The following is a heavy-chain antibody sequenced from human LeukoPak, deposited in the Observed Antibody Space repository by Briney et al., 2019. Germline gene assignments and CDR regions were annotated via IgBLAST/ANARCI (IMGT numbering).Heavy chain of an antibody. V-gene: IGHV4-61*02. Sequence: SQTLSLTCTVSGDSIRSGNFYWTWIRQPAGKGLEWIGRIYTGGNTNYNPSLQSRVAISIDTSKNQFSLNLISATAADTAVYYCARWGRRNRVSLGGQGT. CDR3: ARWGRRNRVSL. CDR2: IYTGGNT. J-gene: IGHJ4*02. CDR1: GDSIRSGNFY. D-gene: IGHD3-16*01.